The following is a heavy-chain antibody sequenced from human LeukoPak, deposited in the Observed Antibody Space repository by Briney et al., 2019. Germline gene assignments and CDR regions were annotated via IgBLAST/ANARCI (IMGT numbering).Heavy chain of an antibody. V-gene: IGHV3-7*05. J-gene: IGHJ3*02. CDR3: ARGFAGHYGFDI. Sequence: PGGSLRLSCAASGFAASGFTFTTYWMSWVRQAPGKGLEWVANINQDGNEKYYVASVKGRFTISRDNAKNSMYLQMNRLRAEDTAVYYCARGFAGHYGFDIWGQGTMVTVSS. CDR2: INQDGNEK. CDR1: GFTFTTYW. D-gene: IGHD6-13*01.